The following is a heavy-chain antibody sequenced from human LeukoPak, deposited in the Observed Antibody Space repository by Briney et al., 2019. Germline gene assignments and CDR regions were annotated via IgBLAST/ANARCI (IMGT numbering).Heavy chain of an antibody. Sequence: LSGRSLRLSCAASGFTFSSYAMHWVRQAPGKGLEWVAVISYDGSNKYYADSVKGRFTISRDNSKNTLYLQMNSLRAEDTAVYYCAKAHGGSGYDSYFDYWGQGTLVTVSS. CDR1: GFTFSSYA. J-gene: IGHJ4*02. D-gene: IGHD5-12*01. V-gene: IGHV3-30-3*01. CDR2: ISYDGSNK. CDR3: AKAHGGSGYDSYFDY.